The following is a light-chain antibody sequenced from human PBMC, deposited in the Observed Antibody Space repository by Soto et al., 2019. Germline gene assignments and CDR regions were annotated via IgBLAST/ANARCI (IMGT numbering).Light chain of an antibody. CDR2: GVS. V-gene: IGKV3-15*01. Sequence: IRMTQSPATLSVSTGETATLTCRASQSVAGNLAWYQQKPGQPPRLLIYGVSTRATGVPARFSGSGSETDFSLTISSLQIEDFALYYCQQSNNWPPLTFGGGTKVDIK. CDR3: QQSNNWPPLT. CDR1: QSVAGN. J-gene: IGKJ4*01.